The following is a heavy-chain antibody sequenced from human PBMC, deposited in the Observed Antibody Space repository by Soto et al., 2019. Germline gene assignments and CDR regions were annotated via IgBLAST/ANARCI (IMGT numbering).Heavy chain of an antibody. V-gene: IGHV4-30-4*01. CDR2: IHNTGSP. CDR3: ARSRHSGSYFFDY. D-gene: IGHD1-26*01. Sequence: SETLSLTCTVSGGSISSGDYYWTWIRQPPGKGLEWIAYIHNTGSPYYNLSLKSRLTISLDTSKDQFSLRLSSVTAADTAVYYCARSRHSGSYFFDYWGQGPLVTVSS. CDR1: GGSISSGDYY. J-gene: IGHJ4*02.